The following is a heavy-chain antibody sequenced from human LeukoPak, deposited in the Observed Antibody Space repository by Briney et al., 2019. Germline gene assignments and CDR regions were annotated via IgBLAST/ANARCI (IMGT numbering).Heavy chain of an antibody. CDR2: ISDTKT. CDR1: GFTFSTNA. Sequence: GGSLRLSCAASGFTFSTNAMSWVRQAPGKGLEWVSAISDTKTYYADAVKGRFTISRDNSKNTVYLQMNSLRAEDTAVYYCVKEHVDRGFTRSSEIWGQGTVVTVSS. V-gene: IGHV3-23*01. CDR3: VKEHVDRGFTRSSEI. J-gene: IGHJ3*02. D-gene: IGHD3-10*01.